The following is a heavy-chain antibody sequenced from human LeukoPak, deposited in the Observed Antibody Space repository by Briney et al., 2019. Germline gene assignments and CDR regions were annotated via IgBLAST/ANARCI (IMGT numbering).Heavy chain of an antibody. CDR3: GMSGDRVPLQDDVFDV. J-gene: IGHJ3*01. CDR2: IYPGDSGP. Sequence: GESLKISCKVSGYSFTSYCIGWVRQMPGKVLEWMGIIYPGDSGPTYSPSFQGQVTISVDKSISTAYLQWSSLQASDTAMYYCGMSGDRVPLQDDVFDVWGQGTMVTVST. CDR1: GYSFTSYC. D-gene: IGHD1-26*01. V-gene: IGHV5-51*01.